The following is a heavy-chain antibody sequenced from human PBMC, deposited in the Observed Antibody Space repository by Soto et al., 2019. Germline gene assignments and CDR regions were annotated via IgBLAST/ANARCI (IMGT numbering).Heavy chain of an antibody. J-gene: IGHJ4*02. CDR3: ARPDYDSGSYPDC. CDR1: GFTFSSYA. Sequence: QVQLVESGGGVVQPGRSLRLSCAASGFTFSSYAMHWVGQAPGKGLEWVAVISYDGSNKYYADSVKGRITIYRDNSKNTLYLQMSRLRAEDTAVYYCARPDYDSGSYPDCWGQGTLVSVS. D-gene: IGHD3-10*01. CDR2: ISYDGSNK. V-gene: IGHV3-30-3*01.